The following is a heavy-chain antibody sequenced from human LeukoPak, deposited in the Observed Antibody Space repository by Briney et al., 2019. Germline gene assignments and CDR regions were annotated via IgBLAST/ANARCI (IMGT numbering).Heavy chain of an antibody. Sequence: KASQTLSLTCAISGDSVSSSTSAWSWIRQSPSRGLEWLGRTYFRSKWIHDYALSVRGRITINPDTSKIQVSLQLNSMTPEDTAIYYCARNFSPDFDYWGQGTLVTVSS. CDR2: TYFRSKWIH. J-gene: IGHJ4*02. CDR3: ARNFSPDFDY. D-gene: IGHD1-14*01. V-gene: IGHV6-1*01. CDR1: GDSVSSSTSA.